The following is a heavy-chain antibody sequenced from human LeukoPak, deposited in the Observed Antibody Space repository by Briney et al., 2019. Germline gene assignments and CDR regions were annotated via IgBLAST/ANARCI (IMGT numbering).Heavy chain of an antibody. J-gene: IGHJ5*01. D-gene: IGHD3-22*01. V-gene: IGHV4-59*01. CDR1: GGSISSYY. CDR3: ARDSGSGSPYNWFDC. Sequence: SETLSLTCAVSGGSISSYYWSWIRQPPGKGLEWIGYIYYSGSTSYNPSLKSRVTISIDTSKNQFSLKLASVTAADTAVYYCARDSGSGSPYNWFDCWGQGTLVTVSS. CDR2: IYYSGST.